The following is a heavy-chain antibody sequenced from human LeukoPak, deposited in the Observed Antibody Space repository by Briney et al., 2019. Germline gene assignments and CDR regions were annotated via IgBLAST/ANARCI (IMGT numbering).Heavy chain of an antibody. Sequence: ASVKVSCKVSGYTLTELSMHWVRQAPGKGLEWMGGFDPEDGETIYAQKFQGRFTISRDNSKNTLYLQMNSLRAEDTAVYYCARILAAGIAYYYYGMDVWGQGTTVTVSS. CDR2: FDPEDGET. CDR3: ARILAAGIAYYYYGMDV. CDR1: GYTLTELS. V-gene: IGHV1-24*01. J-gene: IGHJ6*02. D-gene: IGHD6-13*01.